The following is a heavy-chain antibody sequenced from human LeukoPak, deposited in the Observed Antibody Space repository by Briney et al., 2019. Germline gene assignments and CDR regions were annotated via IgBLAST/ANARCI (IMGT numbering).Heavy chain of an antibody. D-gene: IGHD4-17*01. CDR1: GYTLTELS. CDR3: ATPGGVGLYGDYLDY. J-gene: IGHJ4*02. Sequence: ASVKVSCKVSGYTLTELSMHWVRQAPGKGLEWMGGFDPEDGETIYAQKFRGRVTMTEDTSTDTAYMELSSLRSEDTAVYYCATPGGVGLYGDYLDYWGQGTLVTVSS. CDR2: FDPEDGET. V-gene: IGHV1-24*01.